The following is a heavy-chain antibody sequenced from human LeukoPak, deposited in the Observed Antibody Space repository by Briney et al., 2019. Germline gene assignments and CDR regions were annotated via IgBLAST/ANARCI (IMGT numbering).Heavy chain of an antibody. CDR2: ISSLSNYI. J-gene: IGHJ4*02. V-gene: IGHV3-21*01. CDR3: ARGGENSGFDY. CDR1: RFTFTNYS. D-gene: IGHD6-19*01. Sequence: TGGSLRLSCAASRFTFTNYSMNWVRQAPGKGLEWVSSISSLSNYIYYADSVKGRFTISRDNAKNSLYLQMNSLRAEDMALYYCARGGENSGFDYWGQGTLVIVSS.